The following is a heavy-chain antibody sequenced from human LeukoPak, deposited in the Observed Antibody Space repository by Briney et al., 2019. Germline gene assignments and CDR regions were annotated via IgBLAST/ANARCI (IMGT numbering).Heavy chain of an antibody. J-gene: IGHJ5*02. CDR1: GFTFSSYA. Sequence: GGSLRLSCAASGFTFSSYAMSWVRQAPGKGLEWVSAISGSGGSTYYADSVKGRFTISRDNSKNTLYLQMNSLRAEDTAVYYCAKDRTGSSWFSDWFDPWGQGTLVTVSS. D-gene: IGHD6-13*01. CDR3: AKDRTGSSWFSDWFDP. V-gene: IGHV3-23*01. CDR2: ISGSGGST.